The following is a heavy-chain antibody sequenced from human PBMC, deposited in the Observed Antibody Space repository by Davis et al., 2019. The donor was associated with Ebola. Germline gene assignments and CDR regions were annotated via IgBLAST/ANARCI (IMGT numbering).Heavy chain of an antibody. CDR3: ARDGPNYDVDY. CDR1: GFMSSTHG. J-gene: IGHJ4*02. CDR2: TSFDGIDN. Sequence: GGPLRPSCAPPGFMSSTHGMHWLRQAPGKCLVWVAVTSFDGIDNYYADSVKGRFTISRDDSKNTLYLQMNSLRVDDTAVYFCARDGPNYDVDYWGQGTLVTVSA. D-gene: IGHD3-22*01. V-gene: IGHV3-30*03.